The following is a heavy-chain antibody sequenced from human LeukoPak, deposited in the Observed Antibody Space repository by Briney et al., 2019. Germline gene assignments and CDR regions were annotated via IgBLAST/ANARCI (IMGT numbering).Heavy chain of an antibody. D-gene: IGHD3-3*01. J-gene: IGHJ6*04. CDR3: ARDRSITNFGVVRRNKVGTLDV. CDR1: GFTFSSYS. V-gene: IGHV3-48*01. Sequence: QSGGSLRLSCAAWGFTFSSYSMKWVRQAPGKGLGGVSYISSSSSTIYYADSVKGRFTISRDNAKNSLYLQMNSLRAEDTAVYYCARDRSITNFGVVRRNKVGTLDVWGKGTTVIVSS. CDR2: ISSSSSTI.